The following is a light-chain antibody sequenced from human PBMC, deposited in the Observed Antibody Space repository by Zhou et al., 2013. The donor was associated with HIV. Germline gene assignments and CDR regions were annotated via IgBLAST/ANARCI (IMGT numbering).Light chain of an antibody. Sequence: DIQLTQSPSFLSASVGDRVTISCRASQGISSYLAWYQQKPGKAPNLLIYAASTLQSGVPSRFSGSGSGADFTLTINSLQPEDFATYFCQQSYSVPPTFGQGTKLEI. CDR3: QQSYSVPPT. J-gene: IGKJ2*01. CDR2: AAS. CDR1: QGISSY. V-gene: IGKV1-9*01.